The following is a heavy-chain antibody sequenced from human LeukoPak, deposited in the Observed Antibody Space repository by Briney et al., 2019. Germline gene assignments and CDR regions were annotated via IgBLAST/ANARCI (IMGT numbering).Heavy chain of an antibody. CDR1: GYTFTSYG. D-gene: IGHD3-9*01. CDR3: ARGPGYLDWSPYYYYYYMDV. V-gene: IGHV1-18*01. Sequence: ASVKVSCKASGYTFTSYGISWVRQAPGQGLEWMGWISAYNGNTNYAQKLQGRVTMTTDTSTSTAYMELRSLRSDDTAVYYCARGPGYLDWSPYYYYYYMDVWGKGTTVTVSS. J-gene: IGHJ6*03. CDR2: ISAYNGNT.